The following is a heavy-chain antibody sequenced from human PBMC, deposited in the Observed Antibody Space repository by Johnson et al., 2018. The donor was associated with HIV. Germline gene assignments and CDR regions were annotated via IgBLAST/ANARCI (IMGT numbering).Heavy chain of an antibody. CDR1: GFTFSDYY. V-gene: IGHV3-11*01. Sequence: VQLVESGGGVVRPGGSLRLSCAASGFTFSDYYMSWIRQAPGKGLEWVSYIGSSGSTIYYADSVKGRFTISRDNSKKTLYLQINSLKAEDTAVYYCATHLNDYGDTLTDDAFDIWGQGTLLTVSS. CDR2: IGSSGSTI. D-gene: IGHD4-17*01. CDR3: ATHLNDYGDTLTDDAFDI. J-gene: IGHJ3*02.